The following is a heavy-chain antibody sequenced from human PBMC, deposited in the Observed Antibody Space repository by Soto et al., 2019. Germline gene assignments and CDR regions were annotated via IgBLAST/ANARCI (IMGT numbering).Heavy chain of an antibody. CDR2: ISSSSSYI. D-gene: IGHD2-15*01. V-gene: IGHV3-21*01. CDR1: GFTFSSYS. Sequence: GGSLRLSCAASGFTFSSYSMNWVRQAPGKGLEWVSSISSSSSYIYYADSVKGRFTISRDDAKNSLYLQMNSLRAEDTAVYYCARDGGVVVVAATDFDYWGQGTLVTVSS. CDR3: ARDGGVVVVAATDFDY. J-gene: IGHJ4*02.